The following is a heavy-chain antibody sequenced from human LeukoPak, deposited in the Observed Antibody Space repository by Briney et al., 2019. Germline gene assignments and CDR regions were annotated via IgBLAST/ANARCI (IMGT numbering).Heavy chain of an antibody. J-gene: IGHJ3*02. CDR1: GYTFTGYY. D-gene: IGHD3-10*01. V-gene: IGHV1-2*02. CDR2: INPNSGGT. Sequence: GASVKVSCKASGYTFTGYYMHWVRQAPGQGLEWMGWINPNSGGTNYAQKFQGRVTMTRDTSISTAYMELSRLRSDDTAVYYCASPVLWFGPDAFDIWGQGTMVTVSS. CDR3: ASPVLWFGPDAFDI.